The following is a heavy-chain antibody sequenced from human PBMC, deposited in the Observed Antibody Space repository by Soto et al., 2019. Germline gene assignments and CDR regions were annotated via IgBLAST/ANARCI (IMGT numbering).Heavy chain of an antibody. J-gene: IGHJ4*02. CDR2: IYSGGTT. V-gene: IGHV3-66*01. D-gene: IGHD4-17*01. CDR3: ASALTVTTVFDY. Sequence: EVQLVESGGGLVQPGGSLRLSCAASGFTVSSNYMSWVRQAPGKGLEWVSIIYSGGTTYYADSVKGRFTISRDNSKNSLYLQMNSLRAEDTAVYYCASALTVTTVFDYWGQGTLVTVSS. CDR1: GFTVSSNY.